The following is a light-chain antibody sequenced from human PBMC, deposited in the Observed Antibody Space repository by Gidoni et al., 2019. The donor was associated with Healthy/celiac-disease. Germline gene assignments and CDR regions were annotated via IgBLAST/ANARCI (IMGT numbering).Light chain of an antibody. CDR1: QSVSSSH. Sequence: EIELTQSPGTLSMSPGERATLSRGASQSVSSSHLAWYQQNPGQAPRLLIYGPSSRATGIPDRFSGSGSGTDFTLTISRLEPEDFAVYYCQQYGSSPLTFGQGTRLEIK. V-gene: IGKV3-20*01. CDR2: GPS. CDR3: QQYGSSPLT. J-gene: IGKJ5*01.